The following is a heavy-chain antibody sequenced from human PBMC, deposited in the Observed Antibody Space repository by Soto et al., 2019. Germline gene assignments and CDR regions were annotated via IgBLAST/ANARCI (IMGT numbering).Heavy chain of an antibody. Sequence: PSETLSLTCAVSGGSISSSNWWSWVRQPPGKGLEWIGEIYHSGSTNYNPSLKSRVTISVDKSKNQFSLKLSSVTAADTAVYYCARKVLGSGPEFAYWGQGTLVTVSS. D-gene: IGHD3-10*01. CDR1: GGSISSSNW. CDR3: ARKVLGSGPEFAY. J-gene: IGHJ4*02. CDR2: IYHSGST. V-gene: IGHV4-4*02.